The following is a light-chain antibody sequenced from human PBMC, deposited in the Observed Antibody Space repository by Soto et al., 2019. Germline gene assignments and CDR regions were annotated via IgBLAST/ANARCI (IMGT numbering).Light chain of an antibody. CDR3: AQALQTVT. CDR2: LGS. CDR1: QSLLLSSGNNY. J-gene: IGKJ4*01. V-gene: IGKV2-28*01. Sequence: DIVLTHSPLSLPVTPGESASISCKASQSLLLSSGNNYLDWYLQKPGQSPQLLIYLGSTWASGVPDRFSGSGSGTDFTLKISTVEAEDVGVYYCAQALQTVTFGGGTKVDIK.